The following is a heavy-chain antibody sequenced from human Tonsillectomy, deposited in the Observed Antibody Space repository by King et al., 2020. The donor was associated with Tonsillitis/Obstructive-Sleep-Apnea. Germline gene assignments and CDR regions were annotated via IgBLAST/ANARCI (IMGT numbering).Heavy chain of an antibody. Sequence: VQLQQWGAGLLKPSETLSLTCAVYGVSFSGYYWSWIRQPPGKGLEWIGEINHSGSTNYNPSLKRRVTISIDTSKNQFSLKLTSVTAAGTAVDYCARPGNGDYVGHMDVGGKGTTVTAPS. CDR3: ARPGNGDYVGHMDV. J-gene: IGHJ6*03. D-gene: IGHD4-17*01. CDR2: INHSGST. V-gene: IGHV4-34*01. CDR1: GVSFSGYY.